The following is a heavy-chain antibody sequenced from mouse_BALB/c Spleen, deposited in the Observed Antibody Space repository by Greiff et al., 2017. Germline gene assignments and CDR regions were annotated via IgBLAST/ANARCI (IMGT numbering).Heavy chain of an antibody. V-gene: IGHV6-6*02. J-gene: IGHJ3*01. Sequence: EVKLQESGGGLVQPGGSMKLSCVASGFTFSNYWMNWVRQSPEKGLEWVAEIRLKSNNYATHYAESVKGRFTISRDDSKSSVYLQMNNLRAEDTGIYYCTGGVLSYWGQGTLVTVSA. D-gene: IGHD6-1*01. CDR1: GFTFSNYW. CDR2: IRLKSNNYAT. CDR3: TGGVLSY.